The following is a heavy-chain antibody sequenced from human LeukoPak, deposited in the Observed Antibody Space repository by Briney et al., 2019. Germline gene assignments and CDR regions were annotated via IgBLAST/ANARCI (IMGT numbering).Heavy chain of an antibody. D-gene: IGHD3-22*01. CDR3: ARPAYPYYYDGATYYPS. CDR2: INSDGSST. CDR1: GFTFSSYW. J-gene: IGHJ5*02. Sequence: GGSLRLSCAASGFTFSSYWMHWVRQAPGKGLVWVSRINSDGSSTSYADSVKGRFTISRDNAKNTLYLQMNSLRAEDTAVYYCARPAYPYYYDGATYYPSWGQGTLVTVSS. V-gene: IGHV3-74*01.